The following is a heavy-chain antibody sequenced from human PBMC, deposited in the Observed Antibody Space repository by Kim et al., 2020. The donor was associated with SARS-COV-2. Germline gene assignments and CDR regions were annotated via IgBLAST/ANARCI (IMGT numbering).Heavy chain of an antibody. Sequence: SETLSLTCAVYGGSFSGYYWSWIRQPPGKGLEWIGEINHSGSTNYNPSLKSRVTISVDTSKNQFSLKLSSVTAADTAVYYCARTFWSGYYRNDAFDIWGQGTMVTVSS. D-gene: IGHD3-3*01. CDR1: GGSFSGYY. CDR3: ARTFWSGYYRNDAFDI. V-gene: IGHV4-34*01. CDR2: INHSGST. J-gene: IGHJ3*02.